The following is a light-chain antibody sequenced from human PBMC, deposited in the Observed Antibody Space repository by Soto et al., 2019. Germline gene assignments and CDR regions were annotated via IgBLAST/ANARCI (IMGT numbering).Light chain of an antibody. Sequence: EVVMTQSPATLSVSPGERATLSCRASQSVGNKLAWYQQKPGQAPRLLIYGASTRANGIPARFSGSGSGTEFTLTITSLQSEDLAFYYCQQYNNWWTFGQGTRLEIK. V-gene: IGKV3-15*01. CDR2: GAS. J-gene: IGKJ2*01. CDR3: QQYNNWWT. CDR1: QSVGNK.